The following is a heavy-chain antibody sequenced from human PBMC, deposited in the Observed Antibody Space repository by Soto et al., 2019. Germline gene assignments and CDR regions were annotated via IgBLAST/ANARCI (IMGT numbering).Heavy chain of an antibody. CDR1: GYTFTSYG. CDR2: ISAYNGNT. D-gene: IGHD3-22*01. J-gene: IGHJ4*02. CDR3: ARLRSAPYYDSSGYPDY. Sequence: ASVKVSCKASGYTFTSYGISWVRQAPGQGLEWMGWISAYNGNTNYAQKLQGRVTMTTDTSTSTAYMELRSLRSDDTAVYYCARLRSAPYYDSSGYPDYWGQGPLVTVSS. V-gene: IGHV1-18*04.